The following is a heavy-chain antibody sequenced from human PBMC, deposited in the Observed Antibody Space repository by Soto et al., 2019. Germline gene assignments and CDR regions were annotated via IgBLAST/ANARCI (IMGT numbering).Heavy chain of an antibody. J-gene: IGHJ6*02. CDR3: ASDLGTRGGWSSYYYYYGMDV. CDR1: GYTFTYRY. Sequence: EASVKVSCKASGYTFTYRYLHWVRQAPGQALEWMGWITPFNGNTNYAQKFQDRVTITRDRSMSTAYMELSSLRSEDTAMCYCASDLGTRGGWSSYYYYYGMDVWGQGTTVTVSS. V-gene: IGHV1-45*02. D-gene: IGHD1-7*01. CDR2: ITPFNGNT.